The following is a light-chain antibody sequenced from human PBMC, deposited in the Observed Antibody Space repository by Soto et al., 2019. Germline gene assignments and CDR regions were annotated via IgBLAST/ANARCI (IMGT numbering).Light chain of an antibody. CDR3: QQYGSSPWT. V-gene: IGKV3-20*01. J-gene: IGKJ1*01. Sequence: TLSSSPGERATLSCRASQSVSSSYLAWYQQKPGQAPRLLIYGASSRATGIPDRFSGSGSGTDFTLTISRLEPEDFAVYYCQQYGSSPWTFGQGTKVDIK. CDR1: QSVSSSY. CDR2: GAS.